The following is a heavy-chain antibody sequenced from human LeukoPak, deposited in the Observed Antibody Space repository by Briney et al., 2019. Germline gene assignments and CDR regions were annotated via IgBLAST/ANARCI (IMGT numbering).Heavy chain of an antibody. CDR2: ISSGSSGI. CDR3: VRDAYHAAFLARYIY. J-gene: IGHJ4*02. D-gene: IGHD3-16*01. V-gene: IGHV3-48*01. CDR1: GFPFSSYS. Sequence: GGSLRLSCAASGFPFSSYSMNWARQAPGKGLEWVSYISSGSSGIHYADSVKGRFTISRDDAKNSLFLQMDSLRAEDTAVYYCVRDAYHAAFLARYIYWGQGTLVTVSS.